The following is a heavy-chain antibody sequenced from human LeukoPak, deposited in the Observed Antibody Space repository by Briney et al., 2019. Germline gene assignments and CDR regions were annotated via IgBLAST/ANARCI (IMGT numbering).Heavy chain of an antibody. CDR2: ISYSGANS. J-gene: IGHJ4*02. CDR1: GFTFSGSA. D-gene: IGHD3-10*01. CDR3: ARDLGYGSGSFLDY. Sequence: GASLRLSCEASGFTFSGSAMSWVRQAPGEGLEWVSLISYSGANSYYTDSVKGRFTISRDNAKNSLYLQMNSLRAEDTAVYYCARDLGYGSGSFLDYWGQGTLVTVSS. V-gene: IGHV3-21*01.